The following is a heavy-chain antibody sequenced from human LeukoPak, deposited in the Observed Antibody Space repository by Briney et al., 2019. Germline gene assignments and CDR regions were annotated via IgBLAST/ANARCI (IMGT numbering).Heavy chain of an antibody. V-gene: IGHV3-23*01. CDR3: AKVLSGPPYYYYYYMDV. CDR2: ISGSGGST. J-gene: IGHJ6*03. Sequence: PGGSLRLSCAASGFTFSSYGMSWVRQAPGKGLEWVSAISGSGGSTYYADSVKGRFTISRDNSKNTLYLQMNSLRAEDTAVYYCAKVLSGPPYYYYYYMDVWGKGTTVTISS. CDR1: GFTFSSYG. D-gene: IGHD6-25*01.